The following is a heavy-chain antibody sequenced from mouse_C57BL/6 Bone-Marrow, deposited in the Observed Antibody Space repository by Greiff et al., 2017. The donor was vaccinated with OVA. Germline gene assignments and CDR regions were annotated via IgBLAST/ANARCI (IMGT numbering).Heavy chain of an antibody. CDR3: ARMGYYYGT. CDR1: GFNLKNTY. V-gene: IGHV14-3*01. Sequence: EVMLVESVAELVRPGASVKLSCTASGFNLKNTYMHWVKQRPEQGLEWIGRIDPANGNTKYAPKFQGKATITADTSSNTAYLQLSSLTSEDTAIYYCARMGYYYGTWGQGTTLTVSS. CDR2: IDPANGNT. J-gene: IGHJ2*01. D-gene: IGHD1-1*01.